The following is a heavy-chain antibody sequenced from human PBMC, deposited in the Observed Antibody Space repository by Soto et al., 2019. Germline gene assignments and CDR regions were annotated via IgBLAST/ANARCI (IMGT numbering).Heavy chain of an antibody. CDR2: LTASGTNT. Sequence: EVQLLESGGGLVQPGGSLRLSCAASGFTFDNYAMTWVRQAPGKGLEWVSALTASGTNTHYADSVKDRFVIFRDNSKNTLYLQMHSLRAEDTAVYYCATNTVTKVDDYWGQGTLVTVSS. CDR1: GFTFDNYA. J-gene: IGHJ4*02. CDR3: ATNTVTKVDDY. V-gene: IGHV3-23*01. D-gene: IGHD4-17*01.